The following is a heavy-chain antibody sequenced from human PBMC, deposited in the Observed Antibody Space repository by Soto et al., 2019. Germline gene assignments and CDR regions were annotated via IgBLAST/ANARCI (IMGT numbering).Heavy chain of an antibody. Sequence: VASVKVSCKASGYTFTSYGISWVRQAPGQGLEWMGWISAYNGNTNYAQKLQGRVAMTTETSTSTAYMELRSLRSDDTAVYYCARDLGSGPTFDYWVQGTMVTVSS. V-gene: IGHV1-18*04. CDR3: ARDLGSGPTFDY. CDR1: GYTFTSYG. D-gene: IGHD5-12*01. J-gene: IGHJ4*02. CDR2: ISAYNGNT.